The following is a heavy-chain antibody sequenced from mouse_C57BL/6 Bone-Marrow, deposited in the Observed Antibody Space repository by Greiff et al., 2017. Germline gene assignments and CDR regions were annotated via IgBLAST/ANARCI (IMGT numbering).Heavy chain of an antibody. CDR3: ARHEVKRCYFDV. CDR1: GYTFTEYT. Sequence: QVQLQQSGAELVKPGASVKLSCTASGYTFTEYTIHWVKQRSEQGLEWIGWFYPGSGSIKYNEKFKDKATFTADKSSNIVYMELSRLTSEDTAVYFCARHEVKRCYFDVWGTGTTVTVSS. J-gene: IGHJ1*03. CDR2: FYPGSGSI. V-gene: IGHV1-62-2*01.